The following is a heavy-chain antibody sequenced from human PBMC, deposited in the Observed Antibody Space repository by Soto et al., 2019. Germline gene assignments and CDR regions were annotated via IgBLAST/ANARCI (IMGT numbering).Heavy chain of an antibody. CDR3: ARLARSELGPPFLFDY. CDR2: ISAYNGNT. V-gene: IGHV1-18*01. CDR1: GYTFTSYG. Sequence: ASVKVSCKASGYTFTSYGISWVRQAPGQGLEWMGWISAYNGNTNYAQKLQGRVTMTTDTSTSTAYMELRSLRSDDTAVYYCARLARSELGPPFLFDYWGQGTLVTVSS. D-gene: IGHD6-13*01. J-gene: IGHJ4*02.